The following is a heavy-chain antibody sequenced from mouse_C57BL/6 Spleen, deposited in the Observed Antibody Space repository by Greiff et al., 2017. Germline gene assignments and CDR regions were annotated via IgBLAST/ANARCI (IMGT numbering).Heavy chain of an antibody. CDR1: GFTFSNYW. J-gene: IGHJ2*01. CDR3: TAVVRGFYFDY. V-gene: IGHV6-3*01. D-gene: IGHD2-2*01. CDR2: IRLKSDNYAT. Sequence: EVKLEESGGGLVQPGGSMKLSCVASGFTFSNYWMNWVRQSPEKGLEWVAQIRLKSDNYATHYAESVKGRFTISRDDSKSSVYLQMNNLRAEDTGIYYCTAVVRGFYFDYWGQGTTLTVSS.